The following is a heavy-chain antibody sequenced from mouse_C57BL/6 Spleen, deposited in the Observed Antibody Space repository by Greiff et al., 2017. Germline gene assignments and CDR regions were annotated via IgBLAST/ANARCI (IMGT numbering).Heavy chain of an antibody. Sequence: VQLQQPGAELVKPGSSVKLSCKASGYTFTSYWMHWVKQRPGQGLEWIGKIHPNSGSTNYNEKFKSKATLTVDKSSSTAYMQLSSLTSEDSAVYYCARRGVITAGVDGYFDFWGTGTTVTVSS. CDR2: IHPNSGST. CDR3: ARRGVITAGVDGYFDF. D-gene: IGHD1-1*01. J-gene: IGHJ1*03. V-gene: IGHV1-64*01. CDR1: GYTFTSYW.